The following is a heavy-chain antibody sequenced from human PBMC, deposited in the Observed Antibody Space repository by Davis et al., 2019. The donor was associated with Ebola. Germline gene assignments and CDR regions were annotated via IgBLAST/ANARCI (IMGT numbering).Heavy chain of an antibody. CDR3: AKSKLVVVVPAATRGPFDF. CDR2: ITSGDGA. J-gene: IGHJ4*02. CDR1: GFTFGSYA. D-gene: IGHD2-2*01. Sequence: PGGSLRLSCVASGFTFGSYAMNWVRLVPGKGLEWVSSITSGDGAHYAGSVKGRFTISRDNSKNTVYLEMNSLRAEDTAIYYCAKSKLVVVVPAATRGPFDFWGQGTLVTVSS. V-gene: IGHV3-23*01.